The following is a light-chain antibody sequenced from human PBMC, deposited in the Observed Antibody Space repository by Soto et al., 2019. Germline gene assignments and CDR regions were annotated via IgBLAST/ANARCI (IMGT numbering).Light chain of an antibody. J-gene: IGKJ2*01. V-gene: IGKV1-12*01. CDR1: QGITSW. CDR3: QQTDSFPYT. CDR2: AAY. Sequence: DIHMTQSPSSVSASVGDRVTITCRASQGITSWLVWYQQKPGKAPKLLIYAAYSLQSGVPSRFSGSGSGTDFSLTISSLQPEDFATYYCQQTDSFPYTFGRGTKVEIK.